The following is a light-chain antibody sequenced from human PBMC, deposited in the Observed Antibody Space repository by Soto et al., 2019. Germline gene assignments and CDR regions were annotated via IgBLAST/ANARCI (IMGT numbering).Light chain of an antibody. CDR1: QSISSS. V-gene: IGKV3-15*01. Sequence: EIVMTQSPATLSVSPGERATLSCRASQSISSSLAWYQQKPDQSPRLLIYGASTRATGIPDRFSGSASGTEFPLTISSLQSEDFAVYYCQQYNNWPLTFGGGTKVEIK. J-gene: IGKJ4*01. CDR2: GAS. CDR3: QQYNNWPLT.